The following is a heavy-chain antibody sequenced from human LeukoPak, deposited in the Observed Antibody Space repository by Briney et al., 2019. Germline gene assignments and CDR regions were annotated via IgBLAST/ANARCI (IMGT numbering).Heavy chain of an antibody. D-gene: IGHD2-15*01. Sequence: GGSLRLSCAASGFTFSSYAMSWVRQAPGKGLEWVSAISGSGGSTYYADSVKGRFTISRDNSKNTLYLQMNSLRAEDTAVYYCAKVFRVVVAAGAIDYWGQGTLVTVSS. J-gene: IGHJ4*02. V-gene: IGHV3-23*01. CDR3: AKVFRVVVAAGAIDY. CDR2: ISGSGGST. CDR1: GFTFSSYA.